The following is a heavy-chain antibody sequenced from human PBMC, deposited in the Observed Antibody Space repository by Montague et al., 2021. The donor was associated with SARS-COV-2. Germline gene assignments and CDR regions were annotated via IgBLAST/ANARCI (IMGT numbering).Heavy chain of an antibody. CDR2: MYYSGST. J-gene: IGHJ6*02. CDR1: GASTNYYY. CDR3: ARVARYCTNGVCQTYYYYGLDV. Sequence: SETLSLTCIVSGASTNYYYWSWIRQSPGKGLEWIGYMYYSGSTNYNPSLKSRVTMSIDRSKNQFSLKLRSVTAADTAVYYCARVARYCTNGVCQTYYYYGLDVWGQGTTVTVS. D-gene: IGHD2-8*01. V-gene: IGHV4-59*01.